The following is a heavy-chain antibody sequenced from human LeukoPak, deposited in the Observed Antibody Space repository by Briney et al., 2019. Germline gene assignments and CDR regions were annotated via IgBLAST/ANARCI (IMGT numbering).Heavy chain of an antibody. CDR3: ARVFGSGWYSYYYMDV. CDR2: INHSGST. V-gene: IGHV4-34*01. CDR1: GGSFSGYY. Sequence: PSETLSLTCAVYGGSFSGYYWSWIRQTPGKGLEWIGEINHSGSTNYNPSLKSRVTISVDTSKNQFSLKLSSVTAADTAVYYCARVFGSGWYSYYYMDVWGKGTTVTVSS. D-gene: IGHD6-19*01. J-gene: IGHJ6*03.